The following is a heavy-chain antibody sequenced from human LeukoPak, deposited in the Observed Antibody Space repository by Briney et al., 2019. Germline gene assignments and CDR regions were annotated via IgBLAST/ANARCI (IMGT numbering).Heavy chain of an antibody. D-gene: IGHD3-9*01. CDR1: GFTFSDYS. J-gene: IGHJ4*02. V-gene: IGHV3-30-3*01. CDR2: ISSDGHTK. CDR3: ARERYFAFDY. Sequence: GRSLRLSCVASGFTFSDYSADWVRQAPGKGLEWVAFISSDGHTKDYADSVKGRFTISRDNSKNTVYLQMDSLRPEDTAIFYCARERYFAFDYWGQGNLVTVSS.